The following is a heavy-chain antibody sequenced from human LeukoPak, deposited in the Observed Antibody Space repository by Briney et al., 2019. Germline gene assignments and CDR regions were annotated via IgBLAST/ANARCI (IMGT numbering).Heavy chain of an antibody. CDR3: ARSTIAVAGTGVFDI. D-gene: IGHD6-19*01. Sequence: SETLSLTCTVSGGSISSSTYYWCWIRQPPGKGLEWIGSIYYSGSTYYNLSLKSRVTISVDTSKNQFSLKLSSVTAADSAVYYCARSTIAVAGTGVFDIWGQGTMVTVSS. J-gene: IGHJ3*02. CDR2: IYYSGST. CDR1: GGSISSSTYY. V-gene: IGHV4-39*01.